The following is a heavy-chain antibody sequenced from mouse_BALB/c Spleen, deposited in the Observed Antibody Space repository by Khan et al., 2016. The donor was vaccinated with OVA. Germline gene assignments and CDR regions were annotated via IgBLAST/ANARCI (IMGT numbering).Heavy chain of an antibody. Sequence: VQLKESGAELVKPGASVKLSCSASGFNIKDTYIHWVKQRPEQGLEWIGRIDPPNDDSKYGPKFQDKATLTADTSSNTVYLQLSSLTSEDTAVYYCATLYGSLFAYWGQGTLVSVSA. CDR1: GFNIKDTY. V-gene: IGHV14-3*02. CDR3: ATLYGSLFAY. CDR2: IDPPNDDS. J-gene: IGHJ3*01. D-gene: IGHD2-1*01.